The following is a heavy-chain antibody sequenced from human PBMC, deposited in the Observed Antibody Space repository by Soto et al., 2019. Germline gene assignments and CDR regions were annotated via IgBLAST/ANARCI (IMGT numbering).Heavy chain of an antibody. CDR3: ARDRGVAPPVAGNTHYYYYMDV. CDR2: ISAFNGNT. Sequence: QDPLVQSGAEVKKPGASVTVSCKASGYSFTNYGITWVRQPPGQGREWLGWISAFNGNTHYAQKVQGRVTMTTDASTSTAYMELRSLRSDDTAVYYCARDRGVAPPVAGNTHYYYYMDVWGKGTTVTVSS. D-gene: IGHD6-19*01. V-gene: IGHV1-18*01. J-gene: IGHJ6*03. CDR1: GYSFTNYG.